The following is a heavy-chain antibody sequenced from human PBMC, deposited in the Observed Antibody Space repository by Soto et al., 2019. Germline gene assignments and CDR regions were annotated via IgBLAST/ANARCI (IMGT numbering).Heavy chain of an antibody. CDR1: GFTFSSYA. V-gene: IGHV3-23*01. CDR3: HLHPRYSGYDSPPDAFDI. D-gene: IGHD5-12*01. CDR2: ISGSGGST. J-gene: IGHJ3*02. Sequence: EVQLLESGGGLVQPGGSLRLSCAASGFTFSSYAMSWVRQAPGKGLEWVSAISGSGGSTYYADSVKGRFTISRDNSKNTLYLQMNSLRAEDTAVYYCHLHPRYSGYDSPPDAFDIWGQGTTVTVSS.